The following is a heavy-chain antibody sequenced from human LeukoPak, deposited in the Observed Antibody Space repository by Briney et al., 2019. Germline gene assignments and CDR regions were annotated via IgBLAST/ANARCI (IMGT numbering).Heavy chain of an antibody. J-gene: IGHJ4*02. V-gene: IGHV4-4*09. CDR2: ISGSGST. CDR3: VVSPNQDFYDY. Sequence: SETVSLTCSVSGVSMNSHYLNWIRQPPGKGLEWIGFISGSGSTNYNPSLMSRVTMSLETSKRQFSLKLRSVTAADTAVYYCVVSPNQDFYDYWGQGTLVTVSS. CDR1: GVSMNSHY.